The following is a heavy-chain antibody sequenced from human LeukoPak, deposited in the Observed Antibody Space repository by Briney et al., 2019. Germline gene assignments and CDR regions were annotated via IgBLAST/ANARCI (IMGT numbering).Heavy chain of an antibody. J-gene: IGHJ4*02. V-gene: IGHV3-30*18. Sequence: GRSLRLSCAASGFTFSSYAMHWVRQAPGKGLEWVAVMSHDGSNKYYGDSVKGRFTISRDNSKNTLYLQMNSPRAEDTAVYYCAKLGSSGWSRPFDYWGQGTLVTVSS. CDR3: AKLGSSGWSRPFDY. D-gene: IGHD6-19*01. CDR2: MSHDGSNK. CDR1: GFTFSSYA.